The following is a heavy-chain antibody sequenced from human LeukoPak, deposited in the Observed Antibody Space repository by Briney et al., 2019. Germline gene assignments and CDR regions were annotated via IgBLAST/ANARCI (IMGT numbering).Heavy chain of an antibody. CDR1: GFTFSTYA. D-gene: IGHD6-13*01. Sequence: GGSLRLSCAASGFTFSTYAMSWVRQAPGKGLEWVSAVSSSGGSTYYADSVKGRFTISRDNSKNTLYLQMNSLRAEDTAVYYCAKYCGYSSSWYKLGFDYWGQGTLVTVSS. V-gene: IGHV3-23*01. CDR2: VSSSGGST. J-gene: IGHJ4*02. CDR3: AKYCGYSSSWYKLGFDY.